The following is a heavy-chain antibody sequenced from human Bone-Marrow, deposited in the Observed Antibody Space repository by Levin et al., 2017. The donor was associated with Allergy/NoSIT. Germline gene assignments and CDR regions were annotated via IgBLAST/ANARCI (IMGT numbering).Heavy chain of an antibody. D-gene: IGHD3-10*01. CDR3: AGGGRWSFSYYFDY. CDR2: INHSGST. J-gene: IGHJ4*02. V-gene: IGHV4-34*01. Sequence: SETLSLTCAVDGGSFTGYFWTWIRQPPGKGLEWIGEINHSGSTKYNPSLTSRVTISADTSKKEFFLNLSSVTAADTAVFYCAGGGRWSFSYYFDYWGQGTRVTVSS. CDR1: GGSFTGYF.